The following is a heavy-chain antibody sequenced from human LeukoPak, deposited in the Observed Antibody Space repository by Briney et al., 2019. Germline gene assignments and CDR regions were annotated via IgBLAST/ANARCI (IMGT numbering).Heavy chain of an antibody. CDR1: GFTFSSYA. Sequence: PGGSLRLSCAASGFTFSSYAMTWVRQAPGKGLEWVSGISGSGGSTYYTDSVKGRFTLSRDNSKNTVYLQMNSLRAEDTAVYYCAKGSYYDSSGSFYFDYWGQGTLVTVSS. D-gene: IGHD3-22*01. CDR2: ISGSGGST. V-gene: IGHV3-23*01. J-gene: IGHJ4*02. CDR3: AKGSYYDSSGSFYFDY.